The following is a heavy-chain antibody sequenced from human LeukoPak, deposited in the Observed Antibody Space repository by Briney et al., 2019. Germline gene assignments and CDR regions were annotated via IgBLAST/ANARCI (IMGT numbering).Heavy chain of an antibody. V-gene: IGHV1-69*05. CDR3: ARVGATAMAD. CDR1: GGTFSSYA. CDR2: IIPIFGTA. D-gene: IGHD5-18*01. Sequence: GASVKVSCKASGGTFSSYAISWVRQAPGQGLEWMGRIIPIFGTANYAQKFQGRVTITTDESTSTAYMELSNLRSEDTAVYYCARVGATAMADWGQGTLVTVSS. J-gene: IGHJ4*02.